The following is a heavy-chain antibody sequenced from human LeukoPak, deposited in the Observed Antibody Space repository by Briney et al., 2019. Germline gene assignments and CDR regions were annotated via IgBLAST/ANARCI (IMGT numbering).Heavy chain of an antibody. J-gene: IGHJ4*02. D-gene: IGHD2-2*01. Sequence: GGSLRLSCTVSRFTFNTYAMTWVHQAPGKGLEWVSSISRSGDGTYYADSVKGRFTISRDNSKNTLYLQMNSLRAEDTAVYYCVRASDGCSTSSCSFDYWGQGTLVTVSS. CDR3: VRASDGCSTSSCSFDY. CDR2: ISRSGDGT. V-gene: IGHV3-23*01. CDR1: RFTFNTYA.